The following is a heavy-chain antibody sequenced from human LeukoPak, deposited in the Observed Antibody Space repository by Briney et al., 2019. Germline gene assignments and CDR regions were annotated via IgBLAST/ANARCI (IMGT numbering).Heavy chain of an antibody. V-gene: IGHV4-59*01. D-gene: IGHD3-10*01. CDR1: GGSISSYY. Sequence: SETLSLTCTVSGGSISSYYWSWIRQPQGKGLEWIGYIYYSGSTNYNPSLKSRVTISVDTSKNQFSLKLSSVTAADTAVYYCARGPYYYGSGRIFDYWGQGTLVTVSS. CDR3: ARGPYYYGSGRIFDY. J-gene: IGHJ4*02. CDR2: IYYSGST.